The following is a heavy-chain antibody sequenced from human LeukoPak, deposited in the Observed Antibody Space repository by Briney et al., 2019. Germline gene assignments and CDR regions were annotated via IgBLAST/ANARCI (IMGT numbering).Heavy chain of an antibody. CDR1: GFTFSSYK. Sequence: PGRSLRLSCSASGFTFSSYKMNWVRQAPGTGLEWLSYISTSGSTIDYADSVKGRFTISRDNAENSLYLQMNSLRAEDTAVYYCARYSSNWSGIFDYWGQGTLVTVSS. J-gene: IGHJ4*02. CDR3: ARYSSNWSGIFDY. CDR2: ISTSGSTI. V-gene: IGHV3-48*03. D-gene: IGHD6-13*01.